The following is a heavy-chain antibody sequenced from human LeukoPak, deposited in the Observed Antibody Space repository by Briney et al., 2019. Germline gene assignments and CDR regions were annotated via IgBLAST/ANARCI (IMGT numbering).Heavy chain of an antibody. CDR1: GFTFSSYS. V-gene: IGHV3-21*01. Sequence: PGGSLRLSCAASGFTFSSYSTNWVRQAPGKGLEWVSSISSSSSYIYYADSVKGRFTISRDNAKNSLYLQMNSLRAEDTAVYYCARHTMYYYDSSGFAPSYYYYGMDVWGQGTTVTVSS. CDR3: ARHTMYYYDSSGFAPSYYYYGMDV. J-gene: IGHJ6*02. CDR2: ISSSSSYI. D-gene: IGHD3-22*01.